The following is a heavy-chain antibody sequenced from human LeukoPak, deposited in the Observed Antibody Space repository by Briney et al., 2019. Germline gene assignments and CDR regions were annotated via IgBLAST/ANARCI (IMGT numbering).Heavy chain of an antibody. J-gene: IGHJ4*02. CDR1: GYSISSGYY. V-gene: IGHV4-38-2*02. CDR3: ARAPTVVTPDGVDQEAHFDY. D-gene: IGHD4-23*01. Sequence: SETLSLTCTVSGYSISSGYYWGWIRQPPGKGLEWIGSIYHSGSTYYNPSLKSRVTISVDTSKNQFSLKLSSVTAADTAVYYCARAPTVVTPDGVDQEAHFDYWGQGTLVTVSS. CDR2: IYHSGST.